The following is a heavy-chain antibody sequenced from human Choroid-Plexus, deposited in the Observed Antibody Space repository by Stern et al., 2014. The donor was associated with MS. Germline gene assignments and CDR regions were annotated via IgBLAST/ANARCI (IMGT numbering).Heavy chain of an antibody. CDR3: AKDRQWSTYFFDY. CDR1: GFTFSNFG. V-gene: IGHV3-30*18. D-gene: IGHD2-15*01. J-gene: IGHJ4*02. Sequence: VQLLESGGGVAQPGRPLILSCAASGFTFSNFGMHWVRQAPGKGLEWVALISYDGSDKYYADSVKGRFTIFRDNSKNSLYMHMNSLRAEDTAVYYCAKDRQWSTYFFDYWGQGSRVTGSP. CDR2: ISYDGSDK.